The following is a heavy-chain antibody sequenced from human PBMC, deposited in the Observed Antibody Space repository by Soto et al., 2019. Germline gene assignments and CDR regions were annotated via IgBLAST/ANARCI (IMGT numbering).Heavy chain of an antibody. CDR3: ARKVPGSYLDY. V-gene: IGHV1-69*13. J-gene: IGHJ4*02. Sequence: SVKVSCKASGGTFSIYAISGVLQAPGQGLEWMGGIIPIFGTANYAQKFQGRVTITADESTSTAYMELSSLRSEDTAVYYCARKVPGSYLDYWGQGTLVTVSS. CDR2: IIPIFGTA. D-gene: IGHD1-26*01. CDR1: GGTFSIYA.